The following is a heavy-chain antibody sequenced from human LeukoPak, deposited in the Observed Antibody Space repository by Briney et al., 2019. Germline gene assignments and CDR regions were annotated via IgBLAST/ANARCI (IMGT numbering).Heavy chain of an antibody. CDR2: ISADGGNT. CDR1: GFTFDDYG. V-gene: IGHV3-43*02. CDR3: AEVGMTAAVGGYYFHGMDV. D-gene: IGHD3-16*01. Sequence: PGGSLRLSCAASGFTFDDYGMHWVRQTTGKGLEWVSLISADGGNTKYADSVTGRFTISRDSSKNSLYLEMNSLRTEDTAFYYCAEVGMTAAVGGYYFHGMDVWGHGTTVIVSS. J-gene: IGHJ6*02.